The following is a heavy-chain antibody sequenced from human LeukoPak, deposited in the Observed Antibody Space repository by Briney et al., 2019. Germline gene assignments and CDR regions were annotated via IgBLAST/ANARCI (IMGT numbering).Heavy chain of an antibody. CDR1: GFSFSSYA. D-gene: IGHD1-26*01. V-gene: IGHV3-53*01. Sequence: GGSLRLSCAASGFSFSSYAMNWVRQAPGKGLEWVSVIYSGGNTDYADSVRGRFTISRDNSKNTLYLQMSSLRAEDTAVYYCARDSVTGSSHYFDYWGQGTLVTVSS. CDR3: ARDSVTGSSHYFDY. CDR2: IYSGGNT. J-gene: IGHJ4*02.